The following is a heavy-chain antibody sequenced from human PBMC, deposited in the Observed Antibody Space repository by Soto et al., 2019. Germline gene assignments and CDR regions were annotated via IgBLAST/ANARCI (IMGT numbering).Heavy chain of an antibody. V-gene: IGHV4-34*01. CDR1: GGSFSGYY. Sequence: QVQLQQWGAGLLKPSETLSLTCAVYGGSFSGYYWSWIRQPPGKGLEWIGEINHSGSTNYNPSLKSRVTIXXDXSXXQFSLKLSSVTAADTAVYYCARSMVRGVRKPGQDYWGQGTLVTVSS. CDR3: ARSMVRGVRKPGQDY. J-gene: IGHJ4*02. D-gene: IGHD3-10*01. CDR2: INHSGST.